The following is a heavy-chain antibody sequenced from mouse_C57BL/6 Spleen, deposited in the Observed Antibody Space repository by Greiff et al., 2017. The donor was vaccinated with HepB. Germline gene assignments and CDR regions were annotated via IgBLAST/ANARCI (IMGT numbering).Heavy chain of an antibody. J-gene: IGHJ3*01. Sequence: EVHLVESGGDLVKPGGSLKLSCAASGFTFSSYGMSWVRQTPDKRLEWVATISSGGSYTYYPDSVKGRFTISRDNAKNTLYLQMSSLKSEDTAMYYCARQRWYDYDGFAYWGQGTLVTVSA. D-gene: IGHD2-4*01. CDR1: GFTFSSYG. CDR3: ARQRWYDYDGFAY. CDR2: ISSGGSYT. V-gene: IGHV5-6*01.